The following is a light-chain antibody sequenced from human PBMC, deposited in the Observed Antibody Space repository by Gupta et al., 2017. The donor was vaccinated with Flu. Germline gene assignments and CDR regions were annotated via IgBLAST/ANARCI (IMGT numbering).Light chain of an antibody. CDR3: MIWHSSAWV. Sequence: QAVLTPPASLSASPAASASLTCTLRSGINVGTSKIYWYQQKPGSPPQYLLTYKSDSDKQQGSGVPSRFSGSKDASAKAGILLISGLQSEDEADYYCMIWHSSAWVFGGGTKLTVL. CDR1: SGINVGTSK. V-gene: IGLV5-45*01. J-gene: IGLJ2*01. CDR2: YKSDSDK.